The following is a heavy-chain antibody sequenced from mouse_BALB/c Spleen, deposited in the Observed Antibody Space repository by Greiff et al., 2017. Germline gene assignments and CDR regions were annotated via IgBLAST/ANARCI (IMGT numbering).Heavy chain of an antibody. J-gene: IGHJ4*01. D-gene: IGHD1-1*01. Sequence: EVQLEESGGGLVQPGGSRKLSCAASGFTFSSYAMSWVRQTPEKRLEWVATISSGGSYTYYPDSVKGRFTISRDNAKNTLYLQMSSLRSEDTAMYYCAEHGPFTTVGATDDAMDYWGQGTSVTVSS. CDR2: ISSGGSYT. V-gene: IGHV5-9-3*01. CDR1: GFTFSSYA. CDR3: AEHGPFTTVGATDDAMDY.